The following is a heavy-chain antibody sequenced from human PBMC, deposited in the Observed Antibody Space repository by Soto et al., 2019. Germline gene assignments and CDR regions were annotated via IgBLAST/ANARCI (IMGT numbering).Heavy chain of an antibody. V-gene: IGHV3-30-3*01. J-gene: IGHJ4*02. D-gene: IGHD3-22*01. CDR1: GFTFSSYA. CDR3: ARANDSSGYYLYYFDY. Sequence: GGSLRLSCAASGFTFSSYALHWVRQAPGKGLEWVAVISYDGSNKYYADSVKGRFTISRDNSKNTLYLQMNSLRAEDTAVYYCARANDSSGYYLYYFDYWGQGTLVTVSS. CDR2: ISYDGSNK.